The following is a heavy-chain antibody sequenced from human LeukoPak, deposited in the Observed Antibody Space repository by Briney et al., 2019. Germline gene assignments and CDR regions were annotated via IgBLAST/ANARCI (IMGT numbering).Heavy chain of an antibody. J-gene: IGHJ3*02. CDR2: IIPILGIA. CDR1: GGTFSSYT. CDR3: PRDPLRGPRGAFDI. V-gene: IGHV1-69*04. Sequence: SVKVSCKASGGTFSSYTISWVRQAPGQGLEWMGRIIPILGIANYAQKFQGRVTITADKSTSTVYMELSSLRSEDTAVYYCPRDPLRGPRGAFDIWGQGTMLTVSS.